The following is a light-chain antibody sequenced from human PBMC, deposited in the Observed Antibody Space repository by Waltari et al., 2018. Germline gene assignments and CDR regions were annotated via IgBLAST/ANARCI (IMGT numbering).Light chain of an antibody. J-gene: IGLJ2*01. CDR1: NLGGKY. CDR2: QHN. V-gene: IGLV3-1*01. Sequence: SYELTQPPSVSVSPGQTASITCSGDNLGGKYASWYQLRAGQSPILVIYQHNQRPSGIPERFSGSYSGNTATLTISGTQTMDEADYYCQAWDSNTVVFGGGTKLSVL. CDR3: QAWDSNTVV.